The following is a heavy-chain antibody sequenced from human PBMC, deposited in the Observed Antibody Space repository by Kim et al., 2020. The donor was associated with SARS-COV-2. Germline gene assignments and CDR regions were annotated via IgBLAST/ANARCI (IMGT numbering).Heavy chain of an antibody. V-gene: IGHV1-24*01. Sequence: ASVKVSCKVSGYTLTELSMHWVRQAPGKGLEWMGGFDPEDGETIYAQKFQGRVTMTEDTSTDTAYMELSSLRSEDTAVYYCATGAINIILTRTDRGGYYYYGMDVWGQGTTVTVSS. D-gene: IGHD2-8*01. J-gene: IGHJ6*02. CDR2: FDPEDGET. CDR1: GYTLTELS. CDR3: ATGAINIILTRTDRGGYYYYGMDV.